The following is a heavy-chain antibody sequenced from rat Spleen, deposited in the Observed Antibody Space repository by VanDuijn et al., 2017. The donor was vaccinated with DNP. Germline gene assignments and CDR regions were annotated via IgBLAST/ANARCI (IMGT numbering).Heavy chain of an antibody. CDR2: ISTSGSRT. J-gene: IGHJ3*01. Sequence: EVQLVESGGGLVQPGRSLKLSCTASGFTFSLYYMAWVRQAPKKDLEWVATISTSGSRTYFPDSVKGRFTVSRDNAKSSLYLQMNSLRSEETATYYCASLLLPNWFTYWGQGTLVTVSS. D-gene: IGHD1-1*01. CDR1: GFTFSLYY. CDR3: ASLLLPNWFTY. V-gene: IGHV5S11*01.